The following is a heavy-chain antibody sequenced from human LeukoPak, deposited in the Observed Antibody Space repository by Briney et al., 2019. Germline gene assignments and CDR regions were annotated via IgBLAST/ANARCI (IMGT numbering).Heavy chain of an antibody. Sequence: GGSPRLSCAASGFTFSSYSMNWVRQAPGKRLEWVSSISSSSSYIYYADSVKGRLTISRDNAKNLLYLQMNSLRAEDTAVYYCARDLLGTVTTFHAFDIWGQGTMVTVSS. CDR3: ARDLLGTVTTFHAFDI. J-gene: IGHJ3*02. CDR1: GFTFSSYS. D-gene: IGHD4-17*01. V-gene: IGHV3-21*01. CDR2: ISSSSSYI.